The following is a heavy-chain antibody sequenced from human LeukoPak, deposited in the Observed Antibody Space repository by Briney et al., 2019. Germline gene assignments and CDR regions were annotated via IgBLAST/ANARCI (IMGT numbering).Heavy chain of an antibody. CDR1: GDSISSYY. D-gene: IGHD2-21*02. J-gene: IGHJ4*02. V-gene: IGHV4-4*07. Sequence: PSETLSLTCTVSGDSISSYYWSWIRQPAGKGLEWIGRIKTSGSTNYNPSLKSRVTMSVDTSKNQFSLKLSSVTAADTAVYYCARDFRFVAYCGGDCYSGFDYWGQGTLVTVSS. CDR2: IKTSGST. CDR3: ARDFRFVAYCGGDCYSGFDY.